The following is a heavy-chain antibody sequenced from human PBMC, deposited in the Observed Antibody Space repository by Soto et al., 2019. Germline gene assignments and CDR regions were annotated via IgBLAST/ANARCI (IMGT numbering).Heavy chain of an antibody. Sequence: SETLSLTCTVSGGSISSYYWSWIRQPPGKGLEWIGYIYYSGSTNYNPSLKSRVTISVDTSKNQFSLKLSSVTAADTAVYYCARLTYDFWSGHPYNWFDPWGQGTLVTVSS. J-gene: IGHJ5*02. CDR3: ARLTYDFWSGHPYNWFDP. CDR2: IYYSGST. D-gene: IGHD3-3*01. CDR1: GGSISSYY. V-gene: IGHV4-59*08.